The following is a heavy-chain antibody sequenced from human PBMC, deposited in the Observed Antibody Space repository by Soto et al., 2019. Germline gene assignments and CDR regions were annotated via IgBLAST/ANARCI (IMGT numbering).Heavy chain of an antibody. Sequence: GGSLRLSCAASGFTFSSYAMSWVRQAPGKGLEWVSAISGSGGSTYYADSVKGRFTISRDNSKNTLYLQMNSLRAEDTAVYYCAKNGGFSFYGANWFDPWGQGTLVTVSS. CDR3: AKNGGFSFYGANWFDP. J-gene: IGHJ5*02. D-gene: IGHD3-16*01. V-gene: IGHV3-23*01. CDR1: GFTFSSYA. CDR2: ISGSGGST.